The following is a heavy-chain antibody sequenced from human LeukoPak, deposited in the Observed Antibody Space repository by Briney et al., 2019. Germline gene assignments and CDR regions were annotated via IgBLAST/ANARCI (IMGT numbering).Heavy chain of an antibody. J-gene: IGHJ5*02. V-gene: IGHV3-21*01. CDR1: GFTFSSYS. CDR3: ASPPSHGSGSYS. CDR2: ISSSSSYI. D-gene: IGHD3-10*01. Sequence: PGGSLRLSCAASGFTFSSYSMNWVRQAPGKGLEWASSISSSSSYIYYADSVKGRFTISRDNAKNSLYLQMNSLRAEDTAVYYCASPPSHGSGSYSWGQGTLVTVSS.